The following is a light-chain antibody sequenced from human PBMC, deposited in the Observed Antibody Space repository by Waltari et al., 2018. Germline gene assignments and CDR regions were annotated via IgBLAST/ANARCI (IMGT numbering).Light chain of an antibody. V-gene: IGKV3-20*01. CDR2: HAS. J-gene: IGKJ1*01. CDR3: QKYDFLPAT. Sequence: EIVLTQSPGTLSLSPGERATLSCRASQGVGKYLAWYQQRPGQAPRLLLYHASIRATGSPDRFSGSGFGTDFSLTISRLEPEDFAVYYWQKYDFLPATFGQGTTVEIK. CDR1: QGVGKY.